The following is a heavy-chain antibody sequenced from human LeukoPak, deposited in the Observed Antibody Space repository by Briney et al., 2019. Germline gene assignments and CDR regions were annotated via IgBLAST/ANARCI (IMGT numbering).Heavy chain of an antibody. CDR1: GFTFSDYY. Sequence: GGSLRLSCAASGFTFSDYYMSWIRQAPGKGLEWVSYISSSSSYTNYADSVKGRFAISRDNAKNSLYLQMNSLRAEDTAVYYCARGGYSGYDWVDYWGQGTLVTVSS. CDR3: ARGGYSGYDWVDY. CDR2: ISSSSSYT. V-gene: IGHV3-11*05. J-gene: IGHJ4*02. D-gene: IGHD5-12*01.